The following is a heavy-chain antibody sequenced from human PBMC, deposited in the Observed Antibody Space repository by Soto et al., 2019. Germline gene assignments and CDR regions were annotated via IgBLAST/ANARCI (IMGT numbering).Heavy chain of an antibody. CDR1: GGAISSYY. J-gene: IGHJ5*02. CDR3: ARGQRFSDWFDP. CDR2: TYSSGST. Sequence: PSETLSLTCTVSGGAISSYYWTWIRQPAGKGLEWIGRTYSSGSTKYNPSLQSRVTMSLDTSKNQFSLRLTSVTAADTAVYYCARGQRFSDWFDPWGQGTLVTVYS. D-gene: IGHD3-3*01. V-gene: IGHV4-4*07.